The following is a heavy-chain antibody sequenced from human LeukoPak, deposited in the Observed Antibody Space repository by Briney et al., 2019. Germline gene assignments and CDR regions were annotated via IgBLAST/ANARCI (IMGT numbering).Heavy chain of an antibody. CDR2: INPNSGGT. V-gene: IGHV1-2*02. CDR1: GYTFTSYA. Sequence: AASVKVSCEASGYTFTSYAMNWVRQAPGQGLEWMGWINPNSGGTNYAQKFQGRVTMTRDTSISTAYMELSRLRSDDTAVYYCAREYCSGGSCYSGDYWGQGTLVTVSS. J-gene: IGHJ4*02. CDR3: AREYCSGGSCYSGDY. D-gene: IGHD2-15*01.